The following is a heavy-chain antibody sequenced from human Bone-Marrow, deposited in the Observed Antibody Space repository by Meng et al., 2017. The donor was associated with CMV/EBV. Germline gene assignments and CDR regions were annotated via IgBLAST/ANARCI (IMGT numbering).Heavy chain of an antibody. Sequence: GESLKISCTASGFTFSDYVMNWVRQAPGKGLEWVAFISYDGHHKYYADSVKGRFTISKDNSKNTLYLQMNSLRPEDTAVYYCARDYSSYFEFWGQGTLVTVSS. CDR1: GFTFSDYV. V-gene: IGHV3-30*04. CDR3: ARDYSSYFEF. D-gene: IGHD5-18*01. J-gene: IGHJ4*02. CDR2: ISYDGHHK.